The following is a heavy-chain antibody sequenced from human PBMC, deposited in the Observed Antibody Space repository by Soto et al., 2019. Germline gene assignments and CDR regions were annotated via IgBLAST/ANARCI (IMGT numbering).Heavy chain of an antibody. D-gene: IGHD3-3*01. J-gene: IGHJ5*02. CDR3: AKSYDLWSPYLSFGDQRDP. Sequence: QVQLVESGGGVVQPGESLRLSCAASGFIFGSYAMNWVRQVPGKGPEWVAVLSTDGSTPYYADSVRGRFTISSDNSKSTLFLQMNSLRPEDTAIYFCAKSYDLWSPYLSFGDQRDPWGQGTLVTVSS. CDR2: LSTDGSTP. CDR1: GFIFGSYA. V-gene: IGHV3-30*16.